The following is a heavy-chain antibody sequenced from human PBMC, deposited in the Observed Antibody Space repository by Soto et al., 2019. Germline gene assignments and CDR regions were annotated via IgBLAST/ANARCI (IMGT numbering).Heavy chain of an antibody. Sequence: WGSLRLSCAASGFAFISYAIHFVRQSPCKWLEWVAVISYDGSNKYYADSVKGRFTISRDNSKNTLYLQMNSLRAEDTAVYYCAREGGKITIFGVVAQAYYYGMDVWGQGTTVTVSS. CDR1: GFAFISYA. CDR3: AREGGKITIFGVVAQAYYYGMDV. CDR2: ISYDGSNK. J-gene: IGHJ6*02. V-gene: IGHV3-30-3*01. D-gene: IGHD3-3*01.